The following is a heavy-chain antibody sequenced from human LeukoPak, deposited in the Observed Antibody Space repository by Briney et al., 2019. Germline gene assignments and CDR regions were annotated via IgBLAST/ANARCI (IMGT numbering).Heavy chain of an antibody. CDR3: AKDPPGSGTHMDV. Sequence: GRSLRLSCAASGFTFSSYGMHWVRQAPGKGLEWVAVIPYDGSNKYYADSVKGRFTISRDNSKNTLYLQMNSLRAEDTAVYYCAKDPPGSGTHMDVWGQGTTVTVSS. CDR1: GFTFSSYG. D-gene: IGHD3-10*01. J-gene: IGHJ6*02. V-gene: IGHV3-30*18. CDR2: IPYDGSNK.